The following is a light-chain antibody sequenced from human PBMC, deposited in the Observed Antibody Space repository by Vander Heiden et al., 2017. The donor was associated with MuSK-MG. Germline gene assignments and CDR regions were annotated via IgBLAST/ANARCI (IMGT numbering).Light chain of an antibody. CDR3: QQSDSTPQT. Sequence: DIQMTQSPSSLSASVGDRVTITCRASQSISSYLNWYQQKPGKAPKLLIYAASSLQSGVPSRFSGSGSGTDFTLTISSLQPEDFATYYCQQSDSTPQTFGQGTKLXIK. CDR2: AAS. V-gene: IGKV1-39*01. CDR1: QSISSY. J-gene: IGKJ2*01.